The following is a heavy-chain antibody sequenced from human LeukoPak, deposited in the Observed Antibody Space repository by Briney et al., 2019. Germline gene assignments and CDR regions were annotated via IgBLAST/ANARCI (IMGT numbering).Heavy chain of an antibody. Sequence: GGSLRLSCAASGFTFNTYAMTWVRQAPGKGLEWVPDISGNSDRTNYADSVKDRFTISRDNSNNTLYLQLSSLRAGDTAVYYCSRNSGTYYGSLCYWGQGILVTVSS. CDR1: GFTFNTYA. CDR3: SRNSGTYYGSLCY. D-gene: IGHD1-26*01. J-gene: IGHJ4*02. CDR2: ISGNSDRT. V-gene: IGHV3-23*01.